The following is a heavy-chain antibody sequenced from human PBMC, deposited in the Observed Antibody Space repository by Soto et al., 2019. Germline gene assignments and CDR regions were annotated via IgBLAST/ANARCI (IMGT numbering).Heavy chain of an antibody. Sequence: QIQLVQSGAEVKKPGSSVKVSCKASGSTFGSYAISWVRQAPGQGLERMGGIIPIFDTANYAQKFQGRVTITADESTSTAYMELSSLRSVDTALYYCARNPDTNYYYGMDVWGQGTTVTVSS. V-gene: IGHV1-69*12. CDR2: IIPIFDTA. J-gene: IGHJ6*02. CDR1: GSTFGSYA. CDR3: ARNPDTNYYYGMDV.